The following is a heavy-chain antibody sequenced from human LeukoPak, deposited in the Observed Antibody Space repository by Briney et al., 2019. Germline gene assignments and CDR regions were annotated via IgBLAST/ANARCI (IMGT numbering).Heavy chain of an antibody. D-gene: IGHD2-2*01. V-gene: IGHV4-34*01. CDR1: GGSFSGYY. Sequence: SETLSLTCAVYGGSFSGYYWSWIRQPPGKGLEWIGEINHSGSTNYNPSLKSRVTISVDTSKNQFSLKLSSVTAAEAAVYYCARGYCSSTSCYLDYWGQGTLVTVSS. CDR3: ARGYCSSTSCYLDY. J-gene: IGHJ4*02. CDR2: INHSGST.